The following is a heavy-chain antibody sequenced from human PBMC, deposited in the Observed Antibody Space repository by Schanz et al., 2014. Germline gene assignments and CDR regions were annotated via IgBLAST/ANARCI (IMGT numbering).Heavy chain of an antibody. CDR2: ISYSGST. V-gene: IGHV4-31*03. D-gene: IGHD3-10*02. Sequence: QVQLQESGPGLVKPSQTLSLTCTVSGASISSGGYYWDWIRLLPGKGLEWIGYISYSGSTSFNPSLKSRLTMSVDTSKNQFSLRLSSVTAADTAIYYCAKNQYDDVDLSSFYFDFWGQGTLVTVSS. J-gene: IGHJ4*02. CDR3: AKNQYDDVDLSSFYFDF. CDR1: GASISSGGYY.